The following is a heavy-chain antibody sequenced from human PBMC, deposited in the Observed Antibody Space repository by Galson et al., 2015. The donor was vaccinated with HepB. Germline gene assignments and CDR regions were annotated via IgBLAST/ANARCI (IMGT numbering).Heavy chain of an antibody. Sequence: SLRLSCAASGFTFSSYAMSWVRQAPGKGLEWVSAISGSGGSTYYADSVKGRFTISRNNSKNTLYLQMNSLRAEDTAVYYCAKGVDDGSGSLNTFFDYWGQGTLVTVSS. CDR2: ISGSGGST. V-gene: IGHV3-23*01. J-gene: IGHJ4*02. CDR3: AKGVDDGSGSLNTFFDY. CDR1: GFTFSSYA. D-gene: IGHD3-22*01.